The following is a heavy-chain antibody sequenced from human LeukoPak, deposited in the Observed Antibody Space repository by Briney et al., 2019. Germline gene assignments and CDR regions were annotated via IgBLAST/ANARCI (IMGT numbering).Heavy chain of an antibody. CDR2: ISSSGSTI. CDR3: ARAQRSTRHAFDI. D-gene: IGHD2-2*01. Sequence: GGSLRLSCAASGFTFSSYEMNWVRQAPGKGLEWVSHISSSGSTIYYADSVKGRFTISRDNAKNSLYLQMNSLRAEDTAVYYCARAQRSTRHAFDIWGQGTMVTVSS. J-gene: IGHJ3*02. V-gene: IGHV3-48*03. CDR1: GFTFSSYE.